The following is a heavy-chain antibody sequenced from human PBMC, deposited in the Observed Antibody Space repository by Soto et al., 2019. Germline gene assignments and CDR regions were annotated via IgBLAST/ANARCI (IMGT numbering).Heavy chain of an antibody. V-gene: IGHV4-39*01. Sequence: SETLSLTCTVSGGSISSSRYYRGWIRQPPGKGLEWIGSIYYSGITYYNPSPKSRVTISVDTSKNQFSLKLSSVTAADTAVYYCARSMGYYYYGMDVWGQGTTVPFSS. D-gene: IGHD2-8*01. CDR3: ARSMGYYYYGMDV. J-gene: IGHJ6*02. CDR2: IYYSGIT. CDR1: GGSISSSRYY.